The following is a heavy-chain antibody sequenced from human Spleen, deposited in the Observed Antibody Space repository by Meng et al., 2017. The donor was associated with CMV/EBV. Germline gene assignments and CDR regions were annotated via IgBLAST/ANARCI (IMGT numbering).Heavy chain of an antibody. CDR1: GYSITKQW. CDR2: IYPGDSDT. D-gene: IGHD5-12*01. CDR3: AKTGCYDVLGWIES. Sequence: GESLKISCEASGYSITKQWIGWVRQTPGKGLEWVGIIYPGDSDTRYSPSFQGQVTISADKSISTAYLQWSSLKASDSAVYYCAKTGCYDVLGWIESWGQGTLVTVSS. J-gene: IGHJ5*01. V-gene: IGHV5-51*01.